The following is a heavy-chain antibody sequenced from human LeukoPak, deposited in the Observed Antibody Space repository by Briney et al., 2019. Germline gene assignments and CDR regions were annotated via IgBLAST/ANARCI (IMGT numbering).Heavy chain of an antibody. CDR2: IRYDGSNK. D-gene: IGHD3-22*01. CDR1: GFTFSSYG. Sequence: PGGSLRLSCAASGFTFSSYGMHWVRQAPGKGLEWVAFIRYDGSNKYYADSVKGRFTISRDNSKNTLYLQVNSLRAEDTAVYYCAKDVQESSYYYDSSGYQPGYWGQGTLVTVSS. V-gene: IGHV3-30*02. J-gene: IGHJ4*02. CDR3: AKDVQESSYYYDSSGYQPGY.